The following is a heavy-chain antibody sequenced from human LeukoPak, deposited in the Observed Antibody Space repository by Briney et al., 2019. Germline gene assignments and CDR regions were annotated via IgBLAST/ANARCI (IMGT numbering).Heavy chain of an antibody. D-gene: IGHD6-19*01. V-gene: IGHV4-61*02. CDR2: IYTSGST. Sequence: PSQTLSLTCTVSGGSISSGSYYWSWIRQPAGKGLEWIGRIYTSGSTNYNPSLKSRVTISVDTSKNQFSLKLSSVTAADTAVYYCAAGWREDYYFDYWGQGTLVTVSS. J-gene: IGHJ4*02. CDR1: GGSISSGSYY. CDR3: AAGWREDYYFDY.